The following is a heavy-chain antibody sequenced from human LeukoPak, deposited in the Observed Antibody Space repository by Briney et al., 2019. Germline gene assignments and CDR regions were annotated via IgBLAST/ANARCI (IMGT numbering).Heavy chain of an antibody. CDR2: IYYGGST. J-gene: IGHJ5*02. Sequence: SETLSLTCTVSGGSISSYYWSWIRQPPGKGLEWIGYIYYGGSTNYNPSLKSRVTISVDTSKNQFSLKLSSVTAADTAVYYCARLISGNWFDPWGQGTLVTVSS. D-gene: IGHD2-15*01. CDR1: GGSISSYY. CDR3: ARLISGNWFDP. V-gene: IGHV4-59*08.